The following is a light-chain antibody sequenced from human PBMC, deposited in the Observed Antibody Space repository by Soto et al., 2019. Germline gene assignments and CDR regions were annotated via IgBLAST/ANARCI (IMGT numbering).Light chain of an antibody. Sequence: QSALTQPPSASGTPGQRVTISCSGSSSNIGSNTVNWYQQLPGTAPKLLIYSNNQRPSGVPDRFSGSKSGTSASLAISGLQTEDEAGYYCAAWDDSLNGSLFGGGTKLTVL. V-gene: IGLV1-44*01. CDR1: SSNIGSNT. CDR3: AAWDDSLNGSL. J-gene: IGLJ2*01. CDR2: SNN.